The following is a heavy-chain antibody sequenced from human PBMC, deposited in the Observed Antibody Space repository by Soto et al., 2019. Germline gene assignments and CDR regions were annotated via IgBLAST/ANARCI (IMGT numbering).Heavy chain of an antibody. CDR2: ISYDGSNK. V-gene: IGHV3-30-3*01. CDR3: ARDLTLVVVAATPGY. Sequence: QVQLVESGGGVVQPGRSLRLSCAASGFTFSSYAMHWVRQAPGKGLAWVAVISYDGSNKYYADSVKGRFTISRDNSKNTLYLQMNSLRAEDTAVYYCARDLTLVVVAATPGYWGQGTLVTVSS. CDR1: GFTFSSYA. D-gene: IGHD2-15*01. J-gene: IGHJ4*02.